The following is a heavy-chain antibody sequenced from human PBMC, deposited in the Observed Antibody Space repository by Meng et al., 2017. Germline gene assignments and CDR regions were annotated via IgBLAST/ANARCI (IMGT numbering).Heavy chain of an antibody. D-gene: IGHD6-19*01. Sequence: VQRVRHGPEVKRPGASVNVSCNASGYTFSSYGMSWVRQAPGQGLEWMGWISAYNGNTNYAQKLQGRVTMTTDTSTSTAYMELRRLRSDDTAVYYCARGGIAVAIDYWGQGTLVTVSS. J-gene: IGHJ4*02. CDR2: ISAYNGNT. CDR3: ARGGIAVAIDY. V-gene: IGHV1-18*01. CDR1: GYTFSSYG.